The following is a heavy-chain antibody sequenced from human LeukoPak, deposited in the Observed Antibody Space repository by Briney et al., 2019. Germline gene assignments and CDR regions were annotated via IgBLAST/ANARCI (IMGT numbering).Heavy chain of an antibody. CDR3: ARESERSGWYDY. J-gene: IGHJ4*02. CDR1: GGTFSSYA. CDR2: IIPILGIA. D-gene: IGHD6-19*01. Sequence: SVKVSRKASGGTFSSYAISWVRQAPGQGLEWMGRIIPILGIANYAQKFQGRVTITADKSTSTAYMELSSLRSEDTALYYCARESERSGWYDYWGQGTLVTVSS. V-gene: IGHV1-69*04.